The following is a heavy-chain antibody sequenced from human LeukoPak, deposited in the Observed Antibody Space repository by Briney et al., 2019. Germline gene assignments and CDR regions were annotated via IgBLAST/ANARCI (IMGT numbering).Heavy chain of an antibody. Sequence: GSLRLSCAASGFTFNRNVMSWVRQAPGKGLEWVSSISSSSSYIYYADSVKGRFTISRDNSKNTLYLQMNSLRAEDTAVYYCAKEHSSSWYGREYFDYWGQGTLVTVSS. CDR3: AKEHSSSWYGREYFDY. D-gene: IGHD6-13*01. J-gene: IGHJ4*02. CDR1: GFTFNRNV. CDR2: ISSSSSYI. V-gene: IGHV3-21*01.